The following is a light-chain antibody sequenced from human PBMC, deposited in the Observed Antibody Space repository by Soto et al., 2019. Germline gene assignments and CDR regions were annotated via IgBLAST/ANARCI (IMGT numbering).Light chain of an antibody. CDR3: MQSEQRWT. Sequence: DVVMTQSPLSLPVTLGQPASISCRSNQSLVHSDGIAYFSWFQQKPGQTPQLLIYEVSNRFSGVPDRFSGSGSGTDFTLKISRVEAEDVGVYYCMQSEQRWTFGQGTKVDIK. CDR1: QSLVHSDGIAY. J-gene: IGKJ1*01. V-gene: IGKV2D-29*01. CDR2: EVS.